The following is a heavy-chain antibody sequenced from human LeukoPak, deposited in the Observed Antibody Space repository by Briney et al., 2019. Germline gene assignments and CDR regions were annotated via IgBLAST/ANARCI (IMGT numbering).Heavy chain of an antibody. V-gene: IGHV4-34*01. Sequence: SETLSLTCAVYGGSFSGYYWSWIRQPPGKGLEWTGEINHSGSTNYNPSLKSRVTISVDTSKNQFSLKLSSVTAADTAVYYCARVDCSGGSCYPGRWFDPWGQGTLVTVSS. J-gene: IGHJ5*02. CDR1: GGSFSGYY. D-gene: IGHD2-15*01. CDR3: ARVDCSGGSCYPGRWFDP. CDR2: INHSGST.